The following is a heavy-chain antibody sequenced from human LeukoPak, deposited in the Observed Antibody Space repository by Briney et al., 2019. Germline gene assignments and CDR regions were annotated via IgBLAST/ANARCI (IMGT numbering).Heavy chain of an antibody. D-gene: IGHD2-21*02. CDR1: GFTVSSNY. V-gene: IGHV3-53*01. J-gene: IGHJ4*02. Sequence: GGSLRLSCAASGFTVSSNYTSWVRQAPGKGLEWVSVIYRGGITYYADSVKGRFSISRDNSKNTLYLQMNSLRAEDSAVYYCARYCGGDCYSGSYFDYWAREPWSPSPQ. CDR2: IYRGGIT. CDR3: ARYCGGDCYSGSYFDY.